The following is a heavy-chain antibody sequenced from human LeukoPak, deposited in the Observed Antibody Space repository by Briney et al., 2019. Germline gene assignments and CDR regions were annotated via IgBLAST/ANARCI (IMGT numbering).Heavy chain of an antibody. V-gene: IGHV3-48*04. D-gene: IGHD1-26*01. CDR2: ISSSSSSTI. CDR3: ASGEWESPRGFDY. CDR1: GFTFSSYS. J-gene: IGHJ4*02. Sequence: GGSLRLSCAASGFTFSSYSMNWVRQAPGKGLEWVSYISSSSSSTIYYADSVKGRFTISRDSAKNSLYLQTNSLRAEDTAVYYCASGEWESPRGFDYWGQGTLVTVSS.